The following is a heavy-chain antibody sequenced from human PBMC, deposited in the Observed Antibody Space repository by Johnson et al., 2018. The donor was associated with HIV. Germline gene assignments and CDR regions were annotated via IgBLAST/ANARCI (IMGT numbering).Heavy chain of an antibody. CDR3: ARAWGDLAPDAFDI. CDR2: ISYDGSNK. J-gene: IGHJ3*02. Sequence: QVQLVESGGGLVQPGGSLRLSCAASGFTFSSYAMHWVRQAPGKGLAWVAVISYDGSNKYYADSVKGRFIISRDNSKNTLFLQMNSLRAGDTAGYYCARAWGDLAPDAFDIWGLGTMVTVSS. V-gene: IGHV3-30*04. CDR1: GFTFSSYA. D-gene: IGHD7-27*01.